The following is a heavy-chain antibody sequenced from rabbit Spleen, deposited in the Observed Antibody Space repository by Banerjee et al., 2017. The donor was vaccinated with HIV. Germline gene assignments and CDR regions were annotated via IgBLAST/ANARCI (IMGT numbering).Heavy chain of an antibody. V-gene: IGHV1S40*01. CDR2: IAGSSSGFT. D-gene: IGHD6-1*01. J-gene: IGHJ4*01. Sequence: QSLEESGGDLVKPGASLTLICTASGFDLSDKYICWVRQAPGKGLEWISCIAGSSSGFTYSATWAKGRFTCSKTSSTTVTLQMTSLTVADTATYFCARDDGSYDYIDGYFNLWGPGTLVTVS. CDR3: ARDDGSYDYIDGYFNL. CDR1: GFDLSDKY.